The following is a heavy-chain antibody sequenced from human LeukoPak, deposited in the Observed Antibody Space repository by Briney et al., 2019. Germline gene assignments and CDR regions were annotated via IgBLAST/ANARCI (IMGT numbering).Heavy chain of an antibody. CDR2: IWYDGSKK. J-gene: IGHJ3*01. Sequence: PGGSLRLSCAASRFTFSSYGMHWVRQAPGKGLEWVALIWYDGSKKYYVDSVKGRFTISRDNVKNSLFFQMNSLRAEDTAVYYCACSGRGPFDAWGQGTMVTVSS. V-gene: IGHV3-33*03. CDR3: ACSGRGPFDA. D-gene: IGHD6-19*01. CDR1: RFTFSSYG.